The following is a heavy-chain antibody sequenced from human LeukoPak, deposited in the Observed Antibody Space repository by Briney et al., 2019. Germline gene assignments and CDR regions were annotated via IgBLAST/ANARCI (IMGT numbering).Heavy chain of an antibody. CDR1: GYKFTNYW. CDR2: IYPRDSDT. V-gene: IGHV5-51*01. CDR3: ARTASDDFWSGYSPYYFDY. Sequence: GESLKISCKGSGYKFTNYWIAWVRQMPGQGLEWLGIIYPRDSDTRYSPSFQGQVTISADKSISTACLQWSSLKASDTAMYYCARTASDDFWSGYSPYYFDYWGQGTLVTVSS. J-gene: IGHJ4*02. D-gene: IGHD3-3*01.